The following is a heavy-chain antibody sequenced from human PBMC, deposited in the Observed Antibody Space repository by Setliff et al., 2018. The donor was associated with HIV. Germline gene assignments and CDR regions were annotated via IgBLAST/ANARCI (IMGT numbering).Heavy chain of an antibody. J-gene: IGHJ4*02. CDR3: AKGGYGGAYYVAGY. CDR2: ITSSGDAM. CDR1: GFTFSEIE. D-gene: IGHD5-18*01. Sequence: GGSLRLSCGAAGFTFSEIEANWVRQAPGKGLEWVSYITSSGDAMYYADSVKGRFTISRDNVKNSVYLQMTNLEPGDTAMYYCAKGGYGGAYYVAGYWGQGTKVTVSS. V-gene: IGHV3-48*03.